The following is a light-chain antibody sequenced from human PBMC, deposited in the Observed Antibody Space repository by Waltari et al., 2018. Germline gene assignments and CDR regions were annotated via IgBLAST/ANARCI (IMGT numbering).Light chain of an antibody. V-gene: IGKV3D-20*02. Sequence: DIVLTQSPGTLSLSPGERASLSCRASQSITNNYLPWYQQIPGQAPRVLIYHASTRANGIPDRFSGSGSGTDFSLSISSLEPEDFAVYYCQQRNNWPLTFGGGTKVEIK. CDR2: HAS. CDR3: QQRNNWPLT. CDR1: QSITNNY. J-gene: IGKJ4*01.